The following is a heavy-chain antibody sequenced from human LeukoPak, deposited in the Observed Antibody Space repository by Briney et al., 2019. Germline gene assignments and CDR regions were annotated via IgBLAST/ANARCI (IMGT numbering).Heavy chain of an antibody. CDR3: ASLTAAAGLV. CDR2: INHSGST. J-gene: IGHJ6*04. D-gene: IGHD6-13*01. CDR1: GGSFSGYY. Sequence: PSETLSLTCAVYGGSFSGYYWSWIRQPPGKGLEWIGEINHSGSTNYNPSLKSRVTISVDMSKNQFSLKLSSVTAADTAVYYCASLTAAAGLVWGKGTTVTVSS. V-gene: IGHV4-34*01.